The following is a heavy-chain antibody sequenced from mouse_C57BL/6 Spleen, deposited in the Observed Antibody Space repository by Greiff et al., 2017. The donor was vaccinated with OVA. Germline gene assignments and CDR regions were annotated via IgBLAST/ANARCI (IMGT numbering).Heavy chain of an antibody. CDR1: GYSITSGYY. CDR3: ASVYYGNYGYYAMDY. Sequence: EVQLVESGPGLVKPSQSLSLTCSVTGYSITSGYYWNWIRQFPGNKLEWMGYISYDGSNNYNPSLKNRISITRDTSKNQFFLKLNSVTTEDTATYYCASVYYGNYGYYAMDYWGQGTSVTVSS. CDR2: ISYDGSN. J-gene: IGHJ4*01. D-gene: IGHD2-1*01. V-gene: IGHV3-6*01.